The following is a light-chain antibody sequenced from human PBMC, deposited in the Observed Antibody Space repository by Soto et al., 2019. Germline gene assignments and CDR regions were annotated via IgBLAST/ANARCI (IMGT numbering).Light chain of an antibody. CDR1: SSEIGDSNY. CDR3: CSYSTSNTHNYV. Sequence: QSVLTQPATVSGSPGQSITVSCNGTSSEIGDSNYVSWYQHHPGKAHQVMIYEVNLRCSGVSDSFSASKYGDTASLTISGLQAGDQADYYCCSYSTSNTHNYVSGTGTKLTVL. CDR2: EVN. V-gene: IGLV2-14*01. J-gene: IGLJ1*01.